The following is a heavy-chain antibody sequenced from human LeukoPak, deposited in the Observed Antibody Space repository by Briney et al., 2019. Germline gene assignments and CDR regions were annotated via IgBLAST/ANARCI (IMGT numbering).Heavy chain of an antibody. V-gene: IGHV5-51*01. CDR2: IYPGDSDT. Sequence: GESLKISCKGSRYSFTSYWIGWVRQMPGKGLEWMGIIYPGDSDTRYSPSFQGQVTISADKSISTAHLQWSSLKASDTAMYYCARRNSRSYDAFDIWGQGTMVTVSS. D-gene: IGHD6-13*01. CDR1: RYSFTSYW. CDR3: ARRNSRSYDAFDI. J-gene: IGHJ3*02.